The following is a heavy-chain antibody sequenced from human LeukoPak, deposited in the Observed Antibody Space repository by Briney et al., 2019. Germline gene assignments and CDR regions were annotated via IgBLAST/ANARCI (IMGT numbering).Heavy chain of an antibody. CDR3: AREPLADYYVSSGYFSARYYYYMDV. Sequence: GGSLRLSSAASGFTVSSNYMSWVRQAPGKGLEWVSVIYSGGSTYYADSVKGRFTISRDNSKNTLYLQMNSLRAEDTAVYYCAREPLADYYVSSGYFSARYYYYMDVWGKGTTVTVSS. CDR1: GFTVSSNY. J-gene: IGHJ6*03. V-gene: IGHV3-53*01. D-gene: IGHD3-22*01. CDR2: IYSGGST.